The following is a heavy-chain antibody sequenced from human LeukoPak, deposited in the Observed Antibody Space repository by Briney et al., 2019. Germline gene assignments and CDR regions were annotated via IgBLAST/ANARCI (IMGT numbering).Heavy chain of an antibody. J-gene: IGHJ4*02. CDR2: ISGDGGST. Sequence: GGSLRLSCAASGFTVDDYAMHWVRHAPGKGLEWVSLISGDGGSTYYADSVKGRFTISRDNSKNSLYLQMNSLRTEDTALYYCAKGSPPGIAAAGSTLWDYWGQGTLVTVSS. D-gene: IGHD6-13*01. V-gene: IGHV3-43*02. CDR3: AKGSPPGIAAAGSTLWDY. CDR1: GFTVDDYA.